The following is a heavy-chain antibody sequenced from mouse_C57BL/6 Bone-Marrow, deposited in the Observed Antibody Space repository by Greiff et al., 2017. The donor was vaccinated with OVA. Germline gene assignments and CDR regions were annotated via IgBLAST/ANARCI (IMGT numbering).Heavy chain of an antibody. Sequence: EVQLVESGGGLVQPGGSLSLSCAASGFTFTDYYMSWVRQPPGKALEWLGFIRNKANGYTTEYSASVKGRFTISRDNSQSILYLQMNALRAEDSATYYCARYAVDYDYVYYYAMDYWGQGTSVTVSS. CDR3: ARYAVDYDYVYYYAMDY. J-gene: IGHJ4*01. CDR2: IRNKANGYTT. CDR1: GFTFTDYY. D-gene: IGHD2-4*01. V-gene: IGHV7-3*01.